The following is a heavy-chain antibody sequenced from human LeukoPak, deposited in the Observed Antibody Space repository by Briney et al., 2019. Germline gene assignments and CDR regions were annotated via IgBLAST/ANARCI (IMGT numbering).Heavy chain of an antibody. CDR1: GDSISGSDYY. J-gene: IGHJ4*02. D-gene: IGHD2-15*01. CDR3: ARNPNLVVVVLPTPSLFDS. Sequence: SETLSLTCIVSGDSISGSDYYWGWIRQTPGKGLEWIGSIYSSGNTFYNPSFQSRVTVSVYTSQHQFSLQLASVPAAHAAMYYCARNPNLVVVVLPTPSLFDSWGQGTLVAVSS. V-gene: IGHV4-39*01. CDR2: IYSSGNT.